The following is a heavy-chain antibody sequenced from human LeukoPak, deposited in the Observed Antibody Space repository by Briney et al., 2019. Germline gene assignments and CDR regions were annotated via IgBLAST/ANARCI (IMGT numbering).Heavy chain of an antibody. CDR2: IKQDGSEK. V-gene: IGHV3-7*01. J-gene: IGHJ6*02. Sequence: GGSLRLSCAASGFTFSYYWMTWVRQAPGKGLEWVANIKQDGSEKYYVDSVRGRFTISRDNAKNSLYLQMNSLRAEDTAVYYCAKEVTMIVVDKMGPGYYYGMDVWGQGTTVTVSS. D-gene: IGHD3-22*01. CDR1: GFTFSYYW. CDR3: AKEVTMIVVDKMGPGYYYGMDV.